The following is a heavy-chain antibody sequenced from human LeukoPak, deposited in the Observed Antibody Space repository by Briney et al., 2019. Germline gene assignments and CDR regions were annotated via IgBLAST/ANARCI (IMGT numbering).Heavy chain of an antibody. CDR3: ARVYGSALFDY. Sequence: SETLSLTCAVYGGSFSGYYWSWIRQPPGKGLEWIGYIYYSGSTNYNPSLKSRVTISVDTSKNQFSLKLSSVTAADTAVYYCARVYGSALFDYWGQGTLVTVSS. J-gene: IGHJ4*02. CDR2: IYYSGST. CDR1: GGSFSGYY. V-gene: IGHV4-59*08. D-gene: IGHD3-10*01.